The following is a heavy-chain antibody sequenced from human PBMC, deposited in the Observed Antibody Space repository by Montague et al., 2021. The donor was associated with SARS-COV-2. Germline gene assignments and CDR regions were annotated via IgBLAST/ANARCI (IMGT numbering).Heavy chain of an antibody. Sequence: SETLSLTCTVSGASVSSSDWGWIRQSPGTGLEWIGYFYSVGSTDYNPSLKSRATISRDTSKNQFSLKVRSVTAADTAVYYCARETRTADAFDIWGQGTMVTVSS. J-gene: IGHJ3*02. D-gene: IGHD1-14*01. CDR2: FYSVGST. V-gene: IGHV4-59*02. CDR1: GASVSSSD. CDR3: ARETRTADAFDI.